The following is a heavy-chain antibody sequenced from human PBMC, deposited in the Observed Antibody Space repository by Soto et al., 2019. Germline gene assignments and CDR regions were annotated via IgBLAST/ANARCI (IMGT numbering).Heavy chain of an antibody. Sequence: LRLSCAASGFTFSSYAMSWVRQAPGKGLEWVSAISGSGGSTYYADSVKGRFTISRDNSKNTLYLQMNSLRAEDTAVYYCAKVKVEYCSSTSCPKRTYYYYGMDVWGQGTTVTVSS. V-gene: IGHV3-23*01. J-gene: IGHJ6*02. CDR3: AKVKVEYCSSTSCPKRTYYYYGMDV. D-gene: IGHD2-2*01. CDR2: ISGSGGST. CDR1: GFTFSSYA.